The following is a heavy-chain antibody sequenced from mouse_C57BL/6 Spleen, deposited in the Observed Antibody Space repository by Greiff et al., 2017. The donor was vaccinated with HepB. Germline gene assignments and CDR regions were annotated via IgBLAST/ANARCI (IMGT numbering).Heavy chain of an antibody. J-gene: IGHJ3*01. Sequence: EVMLVESGGGLVKPGGSLKLSCAASGFTFSSYAMSWVRQTPEKRLEWVATISDGGSYTYYPDNVKGRFTISRDNAKNNLYLQMSHLKSEDTAMYYCARDGTAQATAWFAYWGQGTLVTVSA. V-gene: IGHV5-4*01. D-gene: IGHD3-2*02. CDR2: ISDGGSYT. CDR3: ARDGTAQATAWFAY. CDR1: GFTFSSYA.